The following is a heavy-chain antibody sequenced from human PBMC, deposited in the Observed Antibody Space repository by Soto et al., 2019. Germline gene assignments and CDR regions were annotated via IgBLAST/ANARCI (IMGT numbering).Heavy chain of an antibody. J-gene: IGHJ6*02. CDR2: IYYSGNT. D-gene: IGHD3-3*01. Sequence: TAETLGLTSDVSVASISIYYWSWIRRPPGKGLEWIGYIYYSGNTNYNPSLKSRVTMSVDTSKNQFSLNLTSVTAADTAVYYCARVYPLEISYYYYGMDVWGQGTTVTVSS. CDR3: ARVYPLEISYYYYGMDV. V-gene: IGHV4-59*01. CDR1: VASISIYY.